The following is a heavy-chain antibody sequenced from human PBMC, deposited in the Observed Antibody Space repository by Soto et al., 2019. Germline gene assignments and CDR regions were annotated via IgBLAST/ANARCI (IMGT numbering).Heavy chain of an antibody. CDR2: IDPGDSDA. D-gene: IGHD3-16*02. CDR1: GYSFTSYW. J-gene: IGHJ3*02. Sequence: GESPKISCKGSGYSFTSYWITWVRQMPGKGLEWMGRIDPGDSDAKYSPSFHGHVTISVDKSISTAYLQWSSLKASDTAMYYCARPADYLWGSYRFVAYAIWGQGTMVTVSS. CDR3: ARPADYLWGSYRFVAYAI. V-gene: IGHV5-10-1*01.